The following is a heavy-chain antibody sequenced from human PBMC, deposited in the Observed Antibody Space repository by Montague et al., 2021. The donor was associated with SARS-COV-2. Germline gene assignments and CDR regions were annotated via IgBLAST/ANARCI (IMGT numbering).Heavy chain of an antibody. CDR2: SGIT. D-gene: IGHD2-2*01. J-gene: IGHJ4*02. Sequence: SGITYYNPSLKSRVTISVDTSRNQFSLKLSSVTAADTAIYYCARHLAISGPAAVSDYWGQGTLVTVSS. V-gene: IGHV4-39*01. CDR3: ARHLAISGPAAVSDY.